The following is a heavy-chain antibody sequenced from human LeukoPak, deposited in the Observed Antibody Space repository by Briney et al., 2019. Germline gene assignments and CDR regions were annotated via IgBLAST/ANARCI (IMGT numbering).Heavy chain of an antibody. V-gene: IGHV4-39*01. Sequence: ASETLSLTCTVSGGSISSSSYYWGWIRQPPGKGLEWIGSIYYSGSTYYNPSLKSRVTISVDTSKNQFSLKLSSVTAADTAVYYCARHYKLVNWFGPWGQGTLVTVSS. CDR2: IYYSGST. J-gene: IGHJ5*02. D-gene: IGHD1-1*01. CDR3: ARHYKLVNWFGP. CDR1: GGSISSSSYY.